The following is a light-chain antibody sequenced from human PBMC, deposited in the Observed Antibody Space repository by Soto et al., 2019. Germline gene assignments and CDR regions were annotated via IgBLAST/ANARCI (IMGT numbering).Light chain of an antibody. V-gene: IGKV3-20*01. Sequence: EIVLTQSPGTLSLSPGERATLSCRASQRVSSSYLAWYQQKPGQAPRLLIYGASTRATGIPDRFSGSGSGTDFTLTSSRLEPEDCAVYFCQRYGSSPPFTFGQGAKVEI. J-gene: IGKJ2*01. CDR3: QRYGSSPPFT. CDR2: GAS. CDR1: QRVSSSY.